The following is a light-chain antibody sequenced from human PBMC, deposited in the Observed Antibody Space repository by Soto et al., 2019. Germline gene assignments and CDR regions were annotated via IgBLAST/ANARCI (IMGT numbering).Light chain of an antibody. V-gene: IGKV1-33*01. Sequence: DIQMTQSPSSLSASVGDRVTITCQASQDISNYLNWYQQKPGKAPKLLIYDASNLETGVPSRFSGSGSRTDFTFTISGLQHEDSATYYFQQYDNLPRFGGGTKVEIK. CDR1: QDISNY. J-gene: IGKJ4*02. CDR3: QQYDNLPR. CDR2: DAS.